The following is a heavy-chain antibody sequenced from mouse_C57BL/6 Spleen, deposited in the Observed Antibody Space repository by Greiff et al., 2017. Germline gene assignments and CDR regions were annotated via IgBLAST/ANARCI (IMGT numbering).Heavy chain of an antibody. Sequence: VQLQQPGAELVKPGASVKLSCKASGYTFTSYWMQWVKQRPGQGLEWIGEIDPSDSYTNYNQKFKGKATLTVDKSSSTAYMQLSSLTSEDSAVYYCDLRRGLYWGQGTSVTVSS. CDR2: IDPSDSYT. J-gene: IGHJ4*01. CDR1: GYTFTSYW. V-gene: IGHV1-50*01. D-gene: IGHD2-12*01. CDR3: DLRRGLY.